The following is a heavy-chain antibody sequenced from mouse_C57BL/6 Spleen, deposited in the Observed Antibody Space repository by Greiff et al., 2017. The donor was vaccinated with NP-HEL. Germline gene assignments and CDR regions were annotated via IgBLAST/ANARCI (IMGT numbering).Heavy chain of an antibody. CDR3: ARRDYYGSSYCYFDY. CDR1: GYTFTSYW. J-gene: IGHJ2*01. D-gene: IGHD1-1*01. CDR2: IDPSDSYT. V-gene: IGHV1-69*01. Sequence: VQLQQPGAELVMPGASVKLSCKASGYTFTSYWMHWVKQRPGQGLEWIGEIDPSDSYTNYNQKFKGKSTLTVDKSSSTAYMQLSSLTSEDSAVYYCARRDYYGSSYCYFDYWGQGTTLTVSS.